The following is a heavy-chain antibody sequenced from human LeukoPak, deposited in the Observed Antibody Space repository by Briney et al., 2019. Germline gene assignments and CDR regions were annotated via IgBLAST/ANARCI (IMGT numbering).Heavy chain of an antibody. CDR2: INPNSGGT. CDR1: GYTFTGYY. D-gene: IGHD3-22*01. CDR3: ARDITYYYDSSGYYLYY. Sequence: ASVKVSCKASGYTFTGYYMHWVRPAPGQALEWMGWINPNSGGTNYAQKFKARVTMTRDTSISTAYMELSRLRSDDTAVYYCARDITYYYDSSGYYLYYWGQGTLVTVSS. V-gene: IGHV1-2*02. J-gene: IGHJ4*02.